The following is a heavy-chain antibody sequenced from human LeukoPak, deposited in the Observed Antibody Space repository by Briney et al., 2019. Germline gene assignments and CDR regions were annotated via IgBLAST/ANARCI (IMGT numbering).Heavy chain of an antibody. CDR3: AGDFWSGYYISAAFDI. D-gene: IGHD3-3*01. CDR1: GFAFGDYW. J-gene: IGHJ3*02. Sequence: GGSLRLSCAASGFAFGDYWMDWVRQAPGKGLEWVANINQDGSEKNYVDSVKGRFTISRDNAKNSLSLQMNSLRAEDTAVYYCAGDFWSGYYISAAFDIWGQGTMVTVSS. V-gene: IGHV3-7*01. CDR2: INQDGSEK.